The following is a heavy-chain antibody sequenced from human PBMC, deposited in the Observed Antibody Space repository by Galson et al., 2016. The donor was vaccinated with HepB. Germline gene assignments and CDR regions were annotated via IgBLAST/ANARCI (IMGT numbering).Heavy chain of an antibody. J-gene: IGHJ4*02. Sequence: SLRLSCAASGIIFSSYAMSWVRLAPGKGLECVSVLSGSGRRTYHADSGKGRFTMSRDNSRNTVYLQMNSLRVEDTAIYYCAKDRRVSSSGGFDFWGQGTLVTVAS. CDR2: LSGSGRRT. D-gene: IGHD3-10*01. CDR1: GIIFSSYA. CDR3: AKDRRVSSSGGFDF. V-gene: IGHV3-23*01.